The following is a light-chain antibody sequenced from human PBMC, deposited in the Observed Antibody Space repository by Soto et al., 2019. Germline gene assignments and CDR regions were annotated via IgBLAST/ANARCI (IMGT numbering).Light chain of an antibody. CDR3: QKYHTAAPFT. J-gene: IGKJ3*01. V-gene: IGKV1-27*01. CDR1: QDINTY. Sequence: DIQMTQSPSSLSASVGDTVTITCRASQDINTYLAWYQQKPGEVPQIIVYAASTLQSGVPSRFRGSGSGTDCTLTVRSLQPEDVGTYVCQKYHTAAPFTFGPGTTVDI. CDR2: AAS.